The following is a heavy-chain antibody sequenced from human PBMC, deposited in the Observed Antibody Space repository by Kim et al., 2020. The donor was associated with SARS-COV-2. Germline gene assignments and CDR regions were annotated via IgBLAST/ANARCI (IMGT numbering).Heavy chain of an antibody. CDR1: GGSFSGYY. D-gene: IGHD6-6*01. CDR3: ARDQQFVQG. J-gene: IGHJ4*02. CDR2: INHSGST. V-gene: IGHV4-34*01. Sequence: SETLSLTCAVYGGSFSGYYWSWIRQPPGKGLEWIGEINHSGSTNYNPSLKSRVTISVDTSKNQFSPKLSSVTAADTAVYYCARDQQFVQGWGQGTLVTVSS.